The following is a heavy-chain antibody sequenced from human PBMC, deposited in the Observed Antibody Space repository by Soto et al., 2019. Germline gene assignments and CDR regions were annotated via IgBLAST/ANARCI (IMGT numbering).Heavy chain of an antibody. V-gene: IGHV3-30-3*01. CDR3: ARDRQAWDYYYGMDV. Sequence: GGSLRLSCAASGFTFSSYAMHWVRQAPGKGLEWVAVISYDGSNKYYADSVKGRFTISRDNSKNTLYLQMNSLRAEDTAVYYCARDRQAWDYYYGMDVWGQGTTVTVSS. CDR2: ISYDGSNK. J-gene: IGHJ6*02. D-gene: IGHD7-27*01. CDR1: GFTFSSYA.